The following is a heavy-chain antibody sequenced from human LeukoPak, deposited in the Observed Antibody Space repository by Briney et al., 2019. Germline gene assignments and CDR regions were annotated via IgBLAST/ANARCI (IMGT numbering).Heavy chain of an antibody. CDR3: ARDPGGWYCSSTSGYYY. CDR2: ISSSSSTI. Sequence: GGSLRLSCAASGFTFSSYSMNWVRQAPGKGLEWVSYISSSSSTIYYADSVKGRFTISRDNAKNSLYLQMNSLRAEDTAVYYCARDPGGWYCSSTSGYYYWGQGTLVTVSS. CDR1: GFTFSSYS. D-gene: IGHD2-2*01. V-gene: IGHV3-48*01. J-gene: IGHJ4*02.